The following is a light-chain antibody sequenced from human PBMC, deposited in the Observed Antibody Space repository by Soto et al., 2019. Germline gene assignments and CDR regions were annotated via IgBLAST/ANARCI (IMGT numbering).Light chain of an antibody. Sequence: EIVLTQSPGTLSLSPGERATLSCRASQSVSSSYLAWYQQKPGQAPRLLIYGASSRATGIPDRFSGSGSETDFTLTISRLEPEDVAVYYCQQYCSSLWTFGQGTKVEIK. J-gene: IGKJ1*01. CDR2: GAS. CDR3: QQYCSSLWT. CDR1: QSVSSSY. V-gene: IGKV3-20*01.